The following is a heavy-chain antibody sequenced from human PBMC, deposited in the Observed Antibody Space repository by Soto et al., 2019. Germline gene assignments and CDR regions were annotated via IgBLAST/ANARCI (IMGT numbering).Heavy chain of an antibody. Sequence: GGSLRLACSASGFTFSSYEMNWVRQAPGKGLEWVSYISDSGRTIYYADSVKGRFTVSRDDAQDSVYLQMDSLRAEDTAVYYCARDLLHYDFWSGYSAYFYYGMDVWGPGTTVTVSS. D-gene: IGHD3-3*01. CDR1: GFTFSSYE. J-gene: IGHJ6*02. CDR3: ARDLLHYDFWSGYSAYFYYGMDV. CDR2: ISDSGRTI. V-gene: IGHV3-48*03.